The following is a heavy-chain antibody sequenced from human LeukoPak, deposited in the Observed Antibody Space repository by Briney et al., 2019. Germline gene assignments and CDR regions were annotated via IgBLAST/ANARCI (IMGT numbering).Heavy chain of an antibody. CDR1: GFTFSSYG. Sequence: QSGGSLRLSCAASGFTFSSYGMHWVRQAPGKGLEWVAFIRYDGSNKYYADSVKGRFTISRDNSKNTLYLQMNSLRAEDTAVYYCAKEGWTTVTPSFDYWGQGTLVTVSS. CDR3: AKEGWTTVTPSFDY. V-gene: IGHV3-30*02. J-gene: IGHJ4*02. D-gene: IGHD4-11*01. CDR2: IRYDGSNK.